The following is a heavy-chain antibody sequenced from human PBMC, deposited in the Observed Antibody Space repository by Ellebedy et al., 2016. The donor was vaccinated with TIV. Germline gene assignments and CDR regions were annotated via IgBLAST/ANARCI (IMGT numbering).Heavy chain of an antibody. D-gene: IGHD2-8*01. CDR3: ARDGYCTNGVCFPLDY. Sequence: ASVKVSXXASGYTFTSYDINWVRQATGQGLEWMGWMNPNSGNTGYAQKFQGRVTMTRNTSISTAYMELSSLRSEDTAVYYCARDGYCTNGVCFPLDYWGQGTLVTVSS. J-gene: IGHJ4*02. V-gene: IGHV1-8*01. CDR1: GYTFTSYD. CDR2: MNPNSGNT.